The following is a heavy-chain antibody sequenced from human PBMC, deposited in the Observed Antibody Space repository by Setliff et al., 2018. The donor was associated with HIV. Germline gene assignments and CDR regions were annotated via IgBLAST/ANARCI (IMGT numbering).Heavy chain of an antibody. CDR1: GGSISGGGNY. V-gene: IGHV4-31*03. D-gene: IGHD3-3*01. Sequence: PSETLSLTCTVSGGSISGGGNYWSWIRQHPGKGLDWIGNIYYIGNTDYNPSLKSRVTISIDTSKNQFSLKLGSVTAADTAIYYCARVPRITTLRNAFDIWGQGTMVTVSS. CDR3: ARVPRITTLRNAFDI. CDR2: IYYIGNT. J-gene: IGHJ3*02.